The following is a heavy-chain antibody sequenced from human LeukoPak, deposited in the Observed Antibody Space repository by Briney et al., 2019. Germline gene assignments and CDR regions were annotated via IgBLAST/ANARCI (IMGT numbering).Heavy chain of an antibody. CDR3: ARRNYYDSTGYFPD. D-gene: IGHD3-22*01. Sequence: SETLSLTCTVSGGSISSHNWWSWVRQTPGKGLEWIGEIHQSGSTNYNPSLNSRVTISVDKSKNQFSLKLSSVTAADTAVYYCARRNYYDSTGYFPDWGQGTLVTVSS. CDR1: GGSISSHNW. V-gene: IGHV4-4*02. CDR2: IHQSGST. J-gene: IGHJ4*02.